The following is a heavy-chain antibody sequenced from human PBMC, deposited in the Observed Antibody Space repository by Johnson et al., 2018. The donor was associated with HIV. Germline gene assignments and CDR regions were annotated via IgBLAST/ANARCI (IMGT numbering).Heavy chain of an antibody. D-gene: IGHD6-19*01. CDR2: ISSSGSTI. V-gene: IGHV3-11*04. CDR1: GFTFSNAW. Sequence: QMQLVESGGGLVKPGGSLRLSCAASGFTFSNAWMSWIRQAPGKGLEWISYISSSGSTIYYADSVKGRFTISRDNAKNSLYLQMNSLRAEDTAVYYCASGWGIVVSDAFDIWGQGTMVTVSS. J-gene: IGHJ3*02. CDR3: ASGWGIVVSDAFDI.